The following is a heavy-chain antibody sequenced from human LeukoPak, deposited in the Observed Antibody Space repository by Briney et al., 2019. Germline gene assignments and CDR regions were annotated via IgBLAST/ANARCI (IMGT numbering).Heavy chain of an antibody. D-gene: IGHD6-6*01. Sequence: GGSLRLSCVASEFTFSSYGMHWVRQAPGKGLEWVAFIRYDGSHKYYADSVKGRFTTSRDNSKNTLYLQMNSLRAEDTAVYYCAKEGSSSFFEMDVWGKGTTVTVSS. CDR2: IRYDGSHK. J-gene: IGHJ6*04. CDR3: AKEGSSSFFEMDV. V-gene: IGHV3-30*02. CDR1: EFTFSSYG.